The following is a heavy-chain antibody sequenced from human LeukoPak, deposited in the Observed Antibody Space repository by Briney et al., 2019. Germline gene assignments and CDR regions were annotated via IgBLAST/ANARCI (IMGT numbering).Heavy chain of an antibody. J-gene: IGHJ6*02. CDR2: ISASGGST. CDR1: GFTFSTYA. D-gene: IGHD3-16*01. Sequence: GGSLRLSCAASGFTFSTYAMSWVRQAPGKGLEWVSSISASGGSTFYADSVKGRFTISRDNSKNTLYLQMNSLRAEDTALYYCAKDVGLYYYYGMDVWGQGTTVTVSS. CDR3: AKDVGLYYYYGMDV. V-gene: IGHV3-23*01.